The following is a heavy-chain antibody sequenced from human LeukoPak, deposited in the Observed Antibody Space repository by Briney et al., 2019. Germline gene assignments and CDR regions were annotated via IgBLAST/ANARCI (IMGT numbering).Heavy chain of an antibody. CDR3: AKTTVTSEDYSYYYMDV. J-gene: IGHJ6*03. V-gene: IGHV1-18*01. CDR1: GYTFTSYG. CDR2: IITYNGHT. Sequence: ASVKVSCKASGYTFTSYGISWVRQAPGQGLEWMGWIITYNGHTKYAQKLQGRVTMTTDTSTNTAYMELRSLRSDDTAVYYRAKTTVTSEDYSYYYMDVWGKGTTVTVSS. D-gene: IGHD4-17*01.